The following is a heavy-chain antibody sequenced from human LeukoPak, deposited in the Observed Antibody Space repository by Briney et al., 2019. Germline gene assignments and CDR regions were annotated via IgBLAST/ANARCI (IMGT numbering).Heavy chain of an antibody. J-gene: IGHJ4*02. CDR1: GFAFSSYA. V-gene: IGHV3-23*01. D-gene: IGHD4-23*01. Sequence: GGSLRLSCAASGFAFSSYAMSWVRQAPGKGLEWVSAITGGGGGTDYADSVKGRFTISRDNSKNTLCLQMNSLRAEDTAVYYCAQNYGGTLYWGQGTLVTVSS. CDR2: ITGGGGGT. CDR3: AQNYGGTLY.